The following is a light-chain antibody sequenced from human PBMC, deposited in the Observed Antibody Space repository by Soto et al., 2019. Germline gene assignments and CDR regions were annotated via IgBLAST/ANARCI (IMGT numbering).Light chain of an antibody. CDR2: GAS. Sequence: DIILTQSPAIVSVSPGERATLSCRASRSVSTNLAWYQHKHGQAPRLLIYGASTRVTDIPTRFGGSGSGTEFTLTINYLKSEDFGVYYCQQYDKTVPPVTFGGGTKVEI. CDR3: QQYDKTVPPVT. J-gene: IGKJ4*01. V-gene: IGKV3-15*01. CDR1: RSVSTN.